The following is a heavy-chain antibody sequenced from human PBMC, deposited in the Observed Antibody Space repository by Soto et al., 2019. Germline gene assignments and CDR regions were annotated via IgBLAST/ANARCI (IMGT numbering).Heavy chain of an antibody. Sequence: QVQLVQSGAEVKKPGASVKVSCKASGYTFTSYGISWVRQAPRQWLEWMGWTSDYNGNTNYAQKRQGRVTMTTDTSTSTAYMELRSLGSDDKAVYYCARERSGSYTSLYGMDVWGQGTTVTVSS. J-gene: IGHJ6*02. CDR1: GYTFTSYG. CDR3: ARERSGSYTSLYGMDV. V-gene: IGHV1-18*01. CDR2: TSDYNGNT. D-gene: IGHD1-26*01.